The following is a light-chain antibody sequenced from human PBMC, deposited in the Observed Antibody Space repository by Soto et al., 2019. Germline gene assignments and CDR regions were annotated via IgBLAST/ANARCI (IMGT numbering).Light chain of an antibody. CDR2: DAS. CDR3: QQYNTWPLT. CDR1: QSVSSN. J-gene: IGKJ3*01. Sequence: ETVMTQSPATLSVSPGERPTLSCRASQSVSSNLAWYQQKPGQAPRLLIYDASTRATGIPARFSGSGSGTEFTLTISSLQSADFAVYYCQQYNTWPLTFGPGTKVYIK. V-gene: IGKV3-15*01.